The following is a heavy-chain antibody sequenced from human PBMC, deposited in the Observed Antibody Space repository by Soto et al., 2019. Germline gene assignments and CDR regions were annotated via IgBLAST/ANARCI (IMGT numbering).Heavy chain of an antibody. Sequence: PSETLSLTCTVSGGSISSGGYYWSWIRQHPGKGLEWIGYIYYSGSTYYNPSLKSRVTISVDTSKNQFSLKLSSVTAADTAVYYCARAGWGYCTNGVCPPQDAYYYMDVWGKGTTVTV. CDR3: ARAGWGYCTNGVCPPQDAYYYMDV. CDR2: IYYSGST. J-gene: IGHJ6*03. V-gene: IGHV4-31*03. CDR1: GGSISSGGYY. D-gene: IGHD2-8*01.